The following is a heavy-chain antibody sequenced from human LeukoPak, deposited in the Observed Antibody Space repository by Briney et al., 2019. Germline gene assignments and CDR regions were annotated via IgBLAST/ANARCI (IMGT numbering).Heavy chain of an antibody. V-gene: IGHV3-48*03. J-gene: IGHJ4*02. Sequence: GGSLRLSCAASGFTFSSYEMNWVRQAPGKGLEWVSYISSSGSTIYYADSVKGRFTISRDNAKNSLYLQMNSLRAEDTAVYYCARGYYYDSSGYYTYWGQGTLVTVSS. D-gene: IGHD3-22*01. CDR3: ARGYYYDSSGYYTY. CDR2: ISSSGSTI. CDR1: GFTFSSYE.